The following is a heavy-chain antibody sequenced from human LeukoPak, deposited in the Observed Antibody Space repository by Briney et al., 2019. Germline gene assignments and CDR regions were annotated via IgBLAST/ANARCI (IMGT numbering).Heavy chain of an antibody. V-gene: IGHV4-59*08. D-gene: IGHD2-15*01. J-gene: IGHJ6*03. CDR2: IYYSGST. Sequence: SETLSLTCTVYAGSISSYYWGWIRQPPGKGPEWIGYIYYSGSTNYNPSLKSRITISVTTSKNQFSLKLSSVTAADTAVYYCARLAIYGSGGSCYSFDYYYYMDVWGKGTTVTVSS. CDR3: ARLAIYGSGGSCYSFDYYYYMDV. CDR1: AGSISSYY.